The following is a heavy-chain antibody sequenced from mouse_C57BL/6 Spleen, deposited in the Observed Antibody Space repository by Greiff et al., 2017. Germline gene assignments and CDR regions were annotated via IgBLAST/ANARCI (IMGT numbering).Heavy chain of an antibody. V-gene: IGHV5S21*01. D-gene: IGHD1-1*01. CDR2: ISSGGGYT. J-gene: IGHJ4*01. CDR3: ARVTAPGVVPYAMDY. Sequence: EVKLVESGEGLVKPGGSLKLSCAASGFTFSSYAMSWVRQTPEQRLEWVAYISSGGGYTYYADTVKGRFTISRDTAWNTLYLQMSSLQSEDTAMFYYARVTAPGVVPYAMDYWGQGTSVTVSS. CDR1: GFTFSSYA.